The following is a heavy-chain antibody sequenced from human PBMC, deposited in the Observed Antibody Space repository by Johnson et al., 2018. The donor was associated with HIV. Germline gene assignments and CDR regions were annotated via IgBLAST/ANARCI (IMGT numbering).Heavy chain of an antibody. V-gene: IGHV3-66*01. D-gene: IGHD6-19*01. CDR2: IYSGGNT. J-gene: IGHJ3*02. CDR3: ARSGAGAAFDS. Sequence: EVQLVESGGGLVQPGASLRLSCAASGFTVSSNYMSWVRQAPGKGLEWVSVIYSGGNTYYADSVKGRFTISRDNSKNTLYLQMNSLRAEDTAVYYCARSGAGAAFDSWGQGTMVTVSS. CDR1: GFTVSSNY.